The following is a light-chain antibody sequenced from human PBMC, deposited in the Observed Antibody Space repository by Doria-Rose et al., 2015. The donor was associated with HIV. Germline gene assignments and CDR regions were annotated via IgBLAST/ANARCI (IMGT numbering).Light chain of an antibody. CDR1: QSLLYTSKNY. CDR3: QQYYDTPS. V-gene: IGKV4-1*01. Sequence: DIRVTQSPESLGMSLGERATLNCKSNQSLLYTSKNYLACYQQKPGQPPKLLIYWASTRQSGVPARFSGSGSGTGFTLTISSLEAEDVAVYYCQQYYDTPSFGPGTTVDIK. CDR2: WAS. J-gene: IGKJ3*01.